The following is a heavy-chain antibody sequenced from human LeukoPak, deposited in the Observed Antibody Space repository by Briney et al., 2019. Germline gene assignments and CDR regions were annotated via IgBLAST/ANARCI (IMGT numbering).Heavy chain of an antibody. V-gene: IGHV3-30*02. Sequence: GGSLRLSCATSGFTFNTHGMHWVRQAPGKGPEWVAFVEHDGTKKYLDSVKGRFTISRDNSKNTLYLQMNSLRAEDTAVYYCARENYGDYYMDVWGKGTTVTVSS. D-gene: IGHD4-17*01. CDR2: VEHDGTKK. CDR1: GFTFNTHG. CDR3: ARENYGDYYMDV. J-gene: IGHJ6*03.